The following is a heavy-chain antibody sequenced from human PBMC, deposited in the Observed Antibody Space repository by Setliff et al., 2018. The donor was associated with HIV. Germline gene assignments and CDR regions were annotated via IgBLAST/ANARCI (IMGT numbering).Heavy chain of an antibody. V-gene: IGHV1-18*01. Sequence: ASVKVSCKAYGHTYNAYGITWVRQAPGQGLEWMGWISAHYGSTKYAQTLQGRVTMTTDTSTNTAYIELRSLRSDDTAVYYCASSSPTTYYYGSGSPPLDYWGQGTLVTVSS. CDR3: ASSSPTTYYYGSGSPPLDY. CDR1: GHTYNAYG. D-gene: IGHD3-10*01. CDR2: ISAHYGST. J-gene: IGHJ4*02.